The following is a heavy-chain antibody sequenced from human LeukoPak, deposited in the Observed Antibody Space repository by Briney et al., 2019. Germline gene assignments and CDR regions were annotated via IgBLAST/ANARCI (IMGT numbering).Heavy chain of an antibody. CDR3: AKVDSGSTRGAFDI. J-gene: IGHJ3*02. V-gene: IGHV3-30*02. Sequence: GGSLRLSCAASGFTFSSYSMDWVRQAPGKGLEWVAFIRYDGSNKYYADSVKGRFTISRDNSKNTLYLQMNSLRAEDTAVYYCAKVDSGSTRGAFDIWGQGTTVTVSS. CDR2: IRYDGSNK. D-gene: IGHD1-26*01. CDR1: GFTFSSYS.